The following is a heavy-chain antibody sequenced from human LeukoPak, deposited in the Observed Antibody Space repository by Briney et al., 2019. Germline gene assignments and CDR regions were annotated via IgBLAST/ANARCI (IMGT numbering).Heavy chain of an antibody. V-gene: IGHV3-23*01. CDR3: AEDPGDYSKREGGRDY. J-gene: IGHJ4*02. D-gene: IGHD4-11*01. CDR2: ISGSGGST. CDR1: GFTFSSYA. Sequence: GGSLRLSCAASGFTFSSYAMSWVRQAPGKGLEWVSAISGSGGSTYYADSVKGRFTISRDNSKNTLYLQMNSLRAEDTAVYYCAEDPGDYSKREGGRDYWGQGTLVTVSS.